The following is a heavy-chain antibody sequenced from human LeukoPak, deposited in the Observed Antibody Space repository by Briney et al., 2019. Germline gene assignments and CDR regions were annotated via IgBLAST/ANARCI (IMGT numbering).Heavy chain of an antibody. J-gene: IGHJ1*01. D-gene: IGHD3-9*01. CDR3: ARDPRYFSSDAEYFQH. CDR1: GYTFTGYY. Sequence: ASVKVSCMASGYTFTGYYMHWVRQAPGQGLEWMGWINPNSGGTNYAQKFQGRVTMTRDTSISTAYMELSRLRSDDTAVYYCARDPRYFSSDAEYFQHWGQGTLVTVSS. CDR2: INPNSGGT. V-gene: IGHV1-2*02.